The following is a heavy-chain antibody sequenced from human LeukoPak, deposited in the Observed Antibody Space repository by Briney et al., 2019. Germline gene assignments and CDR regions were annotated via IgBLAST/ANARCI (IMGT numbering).Heavy chain of an antibody. V-gene: IGHV3-30*18. CDR1: GFTFSSYG. CDR2: ISYDGSNK. D-gene: IGHD3-22*01. Sequence: PGGSLRLSCAASGFTFSSYGMHWVRQAPGKGLEWVAVISYDGSNKYYADSVKGRFTISRDNSKNTLYLQMNSLRAEDTAVYYCAKQPLYYYDSSGYYWGQGTLVTVSS. CDR3: AKQPLYYYDSSGYY. J-gene: IGHJ4*02.